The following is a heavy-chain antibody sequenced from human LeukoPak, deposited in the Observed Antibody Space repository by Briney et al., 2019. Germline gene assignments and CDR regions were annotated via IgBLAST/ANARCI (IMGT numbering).Heavy chain of an antibody. J-gene: IGHJ4*02. CDR1: GGSISSSSYY. CDR3: ASEGWHYFDY. Sequence: SETLSFTCTVSGGSISSSSYYWGWIRQPPGKGLEWIGSIYYSGSTYYNPSLKSRVTISVDTPKNQFSLKLSSVTAADTAVYYCASEGWHYFDYWGQGTLVTVSS. CDR2: IYYSGST. D-gene: IGHD2-15*01. V-gene: IGHV4-39*01.